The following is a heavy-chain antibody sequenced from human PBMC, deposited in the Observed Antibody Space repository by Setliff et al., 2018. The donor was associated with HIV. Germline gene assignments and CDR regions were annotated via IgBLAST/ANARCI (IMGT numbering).Heavy chain of an antibody. V-gene: IGHV4-34*01. J-gene: IGHJ5*01. CDR1: GGSFSGYY. D-gene: IGHD3-10*02. CDR2: INHSGST. Sequence: SETLSLTCAVYGGSFSGYYWSWVRQPPGKGLEWIGEINHSGSTNYNPSLKSRVLMAIDASKSQISLNLTSISAADTAVYYCAKCSGRFGVVTWFDSWGRGMLVTVSS. CDR3: AKCSGRFGVVTWFDS.